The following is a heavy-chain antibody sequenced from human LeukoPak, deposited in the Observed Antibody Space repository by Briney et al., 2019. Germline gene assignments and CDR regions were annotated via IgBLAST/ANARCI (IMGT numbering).Heavy chain of an antibody. Sequence: SETLSLTCTVSGGSISSSSYYWGWIRQPPGKGLEWIGSIYYSGSTYYNPSLKSRVTISVDTSKNQFSLKLSSVTAADTAVYYCARGSDYYDSSGHDAFDIWGQGSMVTVSS. D-gene: IGHD3-22*01. V-gene: IGHV4-39*07. CDR2: IYYSGST. CDR1: GGSISSSSYY. J-gene: IGHJ3*02. CDR3: ARGSDYYDSSGHDAFDI.